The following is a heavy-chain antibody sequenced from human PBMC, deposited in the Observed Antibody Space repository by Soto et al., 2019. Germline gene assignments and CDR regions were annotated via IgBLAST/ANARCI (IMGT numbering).Heavy chain of an antibody. CDR2: IKSKTDGGTT. J-gene: IGHJ3*02. CDR3: TTEGMYYYDSSGYYSPAAFDI. V-gene: IGHV3-15*07. Sequence: GESLKISCAASGFTFSNAWMNWVRQAPGKGLEWVGRIKSKTDGGTTDYAAPVKGRFTISRDDSKNTLYLQMNSLKTEDTAVYYCTTEGMYYYDSSGYYSPAAFDIWGQGTMVTVSS. CDR1: GFTFSNAW. D-gene: IGHD3-22*01.